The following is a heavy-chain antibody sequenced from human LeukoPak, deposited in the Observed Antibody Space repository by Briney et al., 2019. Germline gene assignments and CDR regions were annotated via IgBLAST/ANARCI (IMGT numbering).Heavy chain of an antibody. CDR2: RRNDGSSK. Sequence: PGGSLRLSCAASGFTFSNYGMHWVRQAPGKGLEWVTFRRNDGSSKDYANTVMGRFTVSRDNLKNTLYLQMNSLRAEDTAVYYCAGGTAADANSFDSWGQGTLVTVSS. J-gene: IGHJ4*02. CDR3: AGGTAADANSFDS. D-gene: IGHD6-13*01. V-gene: IGHV3-30*02. CDR1: GFTFSNYG.